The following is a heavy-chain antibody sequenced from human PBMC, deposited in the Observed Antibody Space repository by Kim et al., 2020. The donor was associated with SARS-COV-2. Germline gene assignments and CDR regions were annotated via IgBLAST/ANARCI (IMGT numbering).Heavy chain of an antibody. D-gene: IGHD3-10*01. CDR1: GFTFSSYS. Sequence: GGSLRLSCAASGFTFSSYSMNWVRQAPGKGLEWVSYISSSSSTIYYADSVKGRFTISRDNAKNSLYLQMNSLRDEDTAVYYCARELLWFGELADGMDVWGQGTTVTVSS. CDR2: ISSSSSTI. CDR3: ARELLWFGELADGMDV. V-gene: IGHV3-48*02. J-gene: IGHJ6*02.